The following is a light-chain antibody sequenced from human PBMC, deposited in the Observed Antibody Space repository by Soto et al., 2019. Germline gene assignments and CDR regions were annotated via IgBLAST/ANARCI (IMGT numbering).Light chain of an antibody. CDR2: DAS. CDR1: QSVSSY. CDR3: QQRRNWSPWT. V-gene: IGKV3-11*01. Sequence: EFELTQSPATLSLSPGERATLSCRASQSVSSYLAWYQQKPGKAPRLLIYDASNSATGIPARLSVSGSGTGFTLTISSLDPQHVAFYNYQQRRNWSPWTFGQGTKGEIK. J-gene: IGKJ1*01.